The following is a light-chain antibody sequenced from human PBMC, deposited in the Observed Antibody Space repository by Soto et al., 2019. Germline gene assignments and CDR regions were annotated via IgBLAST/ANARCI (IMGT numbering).Light chain of an antibody. CDR1: QSVRSN. CDR2: GAT. CDR3: QQYINWPPLT. Sequence: EIVLTQSPANLSVSPGERATLSCRASQSVRSNLAWYQQKPGQAPRLLIFGATTRATNISARFTGRGSGTEFTLTISSLQSDDFAFHYCQQYINWPPLTFGLGTKVEIK. V-gene: IGKV3-15*01. J-gene: IGKJ4*01.